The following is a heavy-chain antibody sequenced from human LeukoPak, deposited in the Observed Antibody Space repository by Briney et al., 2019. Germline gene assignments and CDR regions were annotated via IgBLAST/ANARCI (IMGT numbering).Heavy chain of an antibody. CDR3: ARHGHCTNGVCYSNYYYHMDV. CDR1: GYSSASSW. D-gene: IGHD2-8*01. V-gene: IGHV5-51*01. Sequence: GGSLKISSKGSGYSSASSWIGWVRQMPRKGLEWMGIIYPDDSDTRYSPSFEGQITISVAKSISTAYLQWSRLKDSDTAVYYCARHGHCTNGVCYSNYYYHMDVWGKGTTVTVSS. J-gene: IGHJ6*03. CDR2: IYPDDSDT.